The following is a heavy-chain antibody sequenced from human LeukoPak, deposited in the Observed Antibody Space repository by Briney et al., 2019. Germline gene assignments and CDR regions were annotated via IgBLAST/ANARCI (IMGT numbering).Heavy chain of an antibody. CDR1: GGSISSGSYY. CDR3: AREYDFWSGYYVDAFDI. D-gene: IGHD3-3*01. CDR2: IYTSVST. J-gene: IGHJ3*02. Sequence: SQTLSLTCTVSGGSISSGSYYWSWIRQPAGKGLEWIGRIYTSVSTNYNPSLKSRVTILVDTSKNQFSLKLSSVTAADTAVYYCAREYDFWSGYYVDAFDIWGQGTMVTVSS. V-gene: IGHV4-61*02.